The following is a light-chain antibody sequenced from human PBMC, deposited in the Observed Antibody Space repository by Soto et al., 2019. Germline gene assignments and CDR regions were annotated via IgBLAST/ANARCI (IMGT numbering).Light chain of an antibody. CDR3: QKYDSAPWT. Sequence: DIQMTQSPSSLAASVRDRVTITCRASQGISNYLAWYQQKPGKVPKLLIYAASTLQSGVPSRFSGSGSGTDFTLTISSLQPEHVATYYCQKYDSAPWTFGQGTKVEIK. J-gene: IGKJ1*01. CDR2: AAS. V-gene: IGKV1-27*01. CDR1: QGISNY.